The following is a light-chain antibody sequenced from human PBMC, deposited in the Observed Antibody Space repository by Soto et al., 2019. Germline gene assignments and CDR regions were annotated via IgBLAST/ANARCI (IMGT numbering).Light chain of an antibody. CDR3: CSYEGGTANVI. CDR2: EDN. CDR1: SSDVGSYNL. J-gene: IGLJ2*01. Sequence: QSALTQPASVSGSPGQSITISCTGTSSDVGSYNLVSWYQQHPGEAPKLMIYEDNNRPSGVSNRFSGSKSANTASLTISGLQAEDEADYYCCSYEGGTANVIFGEGTKVTVL. V-gene: IGLV2-23*01.